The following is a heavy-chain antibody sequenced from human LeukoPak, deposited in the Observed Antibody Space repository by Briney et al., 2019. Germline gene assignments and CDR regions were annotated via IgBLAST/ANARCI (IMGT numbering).Heavy chain of an antibody. CDR3: ARDMRDGFNWFDP. V-gene: IGHV1-2*02. CDR1: GYTFTGYY. Sequence: SVKVSCKASGYTFTGYYMHWVRQAPGQGLEWMGWINPNSGGTNYAQKFQGRVTMTRDTSISTAYMELSRLRSDDTAVYYCARDMRDGFNWFDPWGQGTLVTVSS. J-gene: IGHJ5*02. D-gene: IGHD5-24*01. CDR2: INPNSGGT.